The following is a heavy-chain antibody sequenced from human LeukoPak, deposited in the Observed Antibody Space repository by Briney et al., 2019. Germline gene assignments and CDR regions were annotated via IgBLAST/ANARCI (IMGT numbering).Heavy chain of an antibody. CDR2: IYYSGSA. J-gene: IGHJ4*02. Sequence: KPSETLSLTCTVSGGSISSYYWSWIRQPPGKGLEWIGYIYYSGSANYNPSLKSRVTISVDTSKNQFSLKLSSVTAADTAVYYCASKDAVRGESYFDYWGQGTLVTVSS. D-gene: IGHD3-10*01. CDR1: GGSISSYY. V-gene: IGHV4-59*12. CDR3: ASKDAVRGESYFDY.